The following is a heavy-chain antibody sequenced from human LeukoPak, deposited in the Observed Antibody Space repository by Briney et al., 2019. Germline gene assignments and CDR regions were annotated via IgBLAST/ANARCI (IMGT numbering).Heavy chain of an antibody. J-gene: IGHJ6*03. V-gene: IGHV3-48*04. CDR1: GFTFSSYS. Sequence: GGSLRLSCAASGFTFSSYSMNWVRQAPGKGLEWVSYISGSSSTIYYADSVKGRFTISRDNAKNSLYLQMNSLRAEDTAVYYCARDPDHTSKYSSSPYFYYYYMDVWGKGTTVTVSS. D-gene: IGHD6-6*01. CDR3: ARDPDHTSKYSSSPYFYYYYMDV. CDR2: ISGSSSTI.